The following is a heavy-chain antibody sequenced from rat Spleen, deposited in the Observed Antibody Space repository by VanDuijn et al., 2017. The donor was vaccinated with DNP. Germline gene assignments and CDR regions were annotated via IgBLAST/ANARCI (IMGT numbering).Heavy chain of an antibody. D-gene: IGHD4-6*01. CDR2: ISYDGSGA. V-gene: IGHV5-7*01. CDR1: GFTFSDYN. Sequence: EVQLVESGGGLVQPGRSLKLSCVASGFTFSDYNMAWVRQAPKKGLEWVATISYDGSGAYYRDSVKGRFTISRDNAKSTLYLQMDSLRSEDTATYFCARVYIYCFDYWGQGVMVTVSS. J-gene: IGHJ2*01. CDR3: ARVYIYCFDY.